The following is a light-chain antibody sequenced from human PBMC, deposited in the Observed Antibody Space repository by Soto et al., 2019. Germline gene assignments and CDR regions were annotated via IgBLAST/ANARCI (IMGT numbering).Light chain of an antibody. CDR2: TTN. J-gene: IGLJ1*01. Sequence: QSALTQPHSASGTLGQRVTISCSGSSSNIGTSSVHWFQQLPGTAPKLLISTTNQRPSGVPERFSGSKSGTSASLAISGLQSEDEADYYWAAWDDSLNGHVFGTGTKVTDL. CDR3: AAWDDSLNGHV. CDR1: SSNIGTSS. V-gene: IGLV1-44*01.